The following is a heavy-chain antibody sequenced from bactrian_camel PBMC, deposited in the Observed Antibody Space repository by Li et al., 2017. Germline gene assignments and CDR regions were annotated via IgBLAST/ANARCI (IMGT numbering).Heavy chain of an antibody. D-gene: IGHD4*01. J-gene: IGHJ4*01. CDR1: GFTFGNYA. V-gene: IGHV3S31*01. CDR2: INSGGTTT. Sequence: DVQLVESGGALVQPGGSLRLSCAASGFTFGNYAMTWVRQAPGKGLEWVSGINSGGTTTYYDDAVKGRLTISRDNAENTLYLQMDSLKTEDTAMYYCAADLGYYNDSTGPGTQVTVS.